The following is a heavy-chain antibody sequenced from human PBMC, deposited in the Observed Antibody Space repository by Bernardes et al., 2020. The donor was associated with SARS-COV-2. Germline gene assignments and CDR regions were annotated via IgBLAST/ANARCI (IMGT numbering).Heavy chain of an antibody. D-gene: IGHD3-3*01. J-gene: IGHJ6*02. CDR3: ARGQSWYYDFWGTGYYGMDV. V-gene: IGHV3-74*01. CDR1: GFTFSSYW. CDR2: INSDGSST. Sequence: GGSLRLSCAASGFTFSSYWMHWVRQAPGKGLVWVSRINSDGSSTSYADSVKGRFTSSRDNAKNTLYLQMNSLRAEDTAVYYCARGQSWYYDFWGTGYYGMDVWGQGTTVTVSS.